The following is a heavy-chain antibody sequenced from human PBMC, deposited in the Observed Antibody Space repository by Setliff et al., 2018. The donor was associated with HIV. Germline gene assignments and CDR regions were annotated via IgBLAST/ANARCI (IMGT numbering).Heavy chain of an antibody. CDR1: GYTFTNYY. V-gene: IGHV1-46*01. J-gene: IGHJ4*02. CDR2: INPSGNIT. Sequence: ASVKVSCKASGYTFTNYYIHWVRQAPGQGLEWMGIINPSGNITNYAQKLQGRVTMTKDTSTSTVYMEVRSLRSEDTAVYYCAREDKGYYGSGLGWAQGTPVTVS. D-gene: IGHD3-10*01. CDR3: AREDKGYYGSGLG.